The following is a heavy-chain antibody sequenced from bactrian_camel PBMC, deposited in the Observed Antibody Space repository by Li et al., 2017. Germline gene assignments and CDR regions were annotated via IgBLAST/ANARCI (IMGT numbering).Heavy chain of an antibody. J-gene: IGHJ4*01. D-gene: IGHD3*01. CDR3: AARPRWVPAIQAIDVLDDSEYVY. V-gene: IGHV3S53*01. Sequence: HVQLVESGGGTVQAGGSLRLSCAISGVSYSIDCMGWFRRFPDKDRQGVATIADDGTTNYINSVKARFTISKDNAKNTLYLQMDSLKAEDAGTYYCAARPRWVPAIQAIDVLDDSEYVYWGQGTQVTVS. CDR2: IADDGTT. CDR1: GVSYSIDC.